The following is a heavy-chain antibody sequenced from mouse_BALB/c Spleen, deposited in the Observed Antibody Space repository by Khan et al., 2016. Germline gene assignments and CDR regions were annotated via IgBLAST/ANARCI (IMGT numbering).Heavy chain of an antibody. CDR3: ARARDYRYLFDY. CDR1: GYSITSDYA. CDR2: ISYSGST. J-gene: IGHJ2*01. V-gene: IGHV3-2*02. Sequence: EVQLQESGPGLVKPSQSLSLTCTVTGYSITSDYAWNWIRQFPGNKLEWMGYISYSGSTSYNPSLKSRISITRDTSKNQFFLQLNSVTTEDTATXYCARARDYRYLFDYWGQGTTLTVSS. D-gene: IGHD2-14*01.